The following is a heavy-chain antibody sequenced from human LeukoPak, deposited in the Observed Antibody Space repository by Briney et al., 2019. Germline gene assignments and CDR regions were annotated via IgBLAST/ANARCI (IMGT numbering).Heavy chain of an antibody. J-gene: IGHJ4*02. D-gene: IGHD5-18*01. V-gene: IGHV3-64*02. CDR3: ARGGGRNTTMVWAFDY. Sequence: GGSLRLSCAASGFTFSSYAMPWVRQAPGKGLEYVSGISTNGGSTYYADSVKGRFTISRDNYKNTLFLQMGSLRAEDMAVYYCARGGGRNTTMVWAFDYWGQGTLVTVSS. CDR1: GFTFSSYA. CDR2: ISTNGGST.